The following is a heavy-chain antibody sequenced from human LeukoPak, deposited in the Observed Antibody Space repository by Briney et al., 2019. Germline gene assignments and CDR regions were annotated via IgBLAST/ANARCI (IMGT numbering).Heavy chain of an antibody. CDR2: ISGSGGST. J-gene: IGHJ5*02. V-gene: IGHV3-23*01. Sequence: GGSLRLSCAATGFTFSSYAMSWVRQAPGKGLEWVSAISGSGGSTYYADSVKGRFTISRDNSKNTLYLQMNSLRAEDTAVYYCARDPLPAAVNWFDPWGQGILVTVSS. CDR3: ARDPLPAAVNWFDP. D-gene: IGHD2-2*01. CDR1: GFTFSSYA.